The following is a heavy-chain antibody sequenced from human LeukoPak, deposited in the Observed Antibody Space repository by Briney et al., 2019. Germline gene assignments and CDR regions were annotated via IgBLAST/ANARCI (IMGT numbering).Heavy chain of an antibody. CDR1: GFTFTSSA. V-gene: IGHV1-58*01. Sequence: GASVKVSCKASGFTFTSSAVQWVRQARGQRLEWIGWIVVGSGSTNYAQKFQERVTITRDMSTSTAYMELSSLRSEDTAVYYCAAVNGGNSWSEPIDYWGQGTLVTVSS. D-gene: IGHD4-23*01. J-gene: IGHJ4*02. CDR2: IVVGSGST. CDR3: AAVNGGNSWSEPIDY.